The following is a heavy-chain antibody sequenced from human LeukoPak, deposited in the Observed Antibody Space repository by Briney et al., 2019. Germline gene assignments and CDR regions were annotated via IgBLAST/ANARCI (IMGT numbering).Heavy chain of an antibody. CDR3: AKEGRGFGEFRNYLDY. CDR2: ISGSGGST. CDR1: GFTFSSYA. Sequence: GGSLRLSCAASGFTFSSYAMSWVRQAPGKGLEWVSAISGSGGSTYYADSVKGRFTISRDNSKNTLYLQMNSLRAEDTAVYYCAKEGRGFGEFRNYLDYWGQGTLVTVSS. V-gene: IGHV3-23*01. J-gene: IGHJ4*02. D-gene: IGHD3-10*01.